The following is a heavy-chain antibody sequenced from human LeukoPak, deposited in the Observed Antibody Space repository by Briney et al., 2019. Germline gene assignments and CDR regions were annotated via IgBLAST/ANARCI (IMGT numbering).Heavy chain of an antibody. CDR2: MNPNSGNT. CDR3: ARDSSGWTRAYGMDV. J-gene: IGHJ6*02. Sequence: GASVKVSCKASGYTFTSYDINWMRQATGQGLEWMGWMNPNSGNTGYAQKFQGRVTMTRNTSISTAYMELSSLRSEDTAVYYCARDSSGWTRAYGMDVWGRGTTVTVSS. CDR1: GYTFTSYD. D-gene: IGHD6-19*01. V-gene: IGHV1-8*01.